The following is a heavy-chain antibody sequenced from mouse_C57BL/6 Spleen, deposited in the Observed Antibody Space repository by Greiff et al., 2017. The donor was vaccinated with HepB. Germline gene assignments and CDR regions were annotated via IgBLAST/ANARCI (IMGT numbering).Heavy chain of an antibody. CDR2: IHPNSGST. CDR3: ARCNYYGSSGLAY. CDR1: GYTFTSYW. Sequence: VQLQQPGAELVKPGASVKLSCKASGYTFTSYWMHWVKQRPGQGLEWIGMIHPNSGSTNYNEKFKSKATLTVDKSSSTAYMQLSSLTSEDSAVYYCARCNYYGSSGLAYWCQGTLVTVSA. D-gene: IGHD1-1*01. J-gene: IGHJ3*01. V-gene: IGHV1-64*01.